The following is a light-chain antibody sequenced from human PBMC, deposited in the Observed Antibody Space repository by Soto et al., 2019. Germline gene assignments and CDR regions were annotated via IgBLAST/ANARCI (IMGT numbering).Light chain of an antibody. V-gene: IGLV1-40*01. CDR3: QSYDRSLRAAL. Sequence: QSVLTQPPSVSGAPGQRVTISCTGSSSNIGAGYDVHWYQQLPGRAPKLLSCCNDNRPSGVPDRFSGSKSVTAASLAITGLQAEDEADYYCQSYDRSLRAALFGGGTKVTVL. CDR2: CND. CDR1: SSNIGAGYD. J-gene: IGLJ2*01.